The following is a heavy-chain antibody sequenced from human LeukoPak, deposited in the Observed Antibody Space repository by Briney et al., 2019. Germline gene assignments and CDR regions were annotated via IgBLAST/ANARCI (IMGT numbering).Heavy chain of an antibody. D-gene: IGHD3-22*01. V-gene: IGHV3-49*03. CDR3: TRVTRITMIVVFIGAFDI. Sequence: GGSLRLSCTASGFTFGDYAMSWFRQAPGKGLEWVGFIRSKAYGGTTEYAASVKGRFTISRDDSKSIAYLQMNSLKTEDTAVYYCTRVTRITMIVVFIGAFDIWGQGTMVTVSS. CDR1: GFTFGDYA. J-gene: IGHJ3*02. CDR2: IRSKAYGGTT.